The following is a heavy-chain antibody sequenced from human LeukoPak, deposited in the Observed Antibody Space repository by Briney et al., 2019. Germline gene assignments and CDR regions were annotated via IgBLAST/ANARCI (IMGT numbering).Heavy chain of an antibody. D-gene: IGHD3-22*01. J-gene: IGHJ4*02. V-gene: IGHV3-11*04. Sequence: NPGGSLRIACAASGFTFSDYYMSWIRQAPGKGLEWVSYISSSGSTIYYADSVKGRFTISRDNDKNSLYLQMNSLRAEDTAVYYCARDRLAYYYDSSGPPTYWGQGTVVTVSS. CDR1: GFTFSDYY. CDR3: ARDRLAYYYDSSGPPTY. CDR2: ISSSGSTI.